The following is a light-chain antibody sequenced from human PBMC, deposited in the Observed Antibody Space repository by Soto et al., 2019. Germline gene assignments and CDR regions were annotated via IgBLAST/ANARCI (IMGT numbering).Light chain of an antibody. J-gene: IGKJ1*01. Sequence: QMTQSPSSLSASVGEKIIITCRASRDVGSDVSWYQQKPGQAPKLLIYAASNLYTGVPSRFSGSGSGTEFTLTISTLQPSDFATYYCQQYNSYPWTFGQGTKVDIK. CDR1: RDVGSD. V-gene: IGKV1-17*01. CDR2: AAS. CDR3: QQYNSYPWT.